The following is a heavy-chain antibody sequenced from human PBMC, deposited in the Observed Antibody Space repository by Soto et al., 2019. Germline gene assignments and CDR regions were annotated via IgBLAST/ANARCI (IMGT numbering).Heavy chain of an antibody. J-gene: IGHJ4*02. CDR1: GFTFSRYS. Sequence: GGSLRLSCAASGFTFSRYSMNWVRQAPGKGLEWVSSISSTTNYIYYADSMTGRFTVSRDNAKNSVYLEMNSLSAEDTALYYCARESEDLTSNFDYWGQGTLVTVPQ. V-gene: IGHV3-21*01. CDR3: ARESEDLTSNFDY. CDR2: ISSTTNYI.